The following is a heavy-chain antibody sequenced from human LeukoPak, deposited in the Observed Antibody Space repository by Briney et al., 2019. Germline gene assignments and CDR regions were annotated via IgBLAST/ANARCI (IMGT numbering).Heavy chain of an antibody. CDR3: AREFSPVGAPP. D-gene: IGHD1-26*01. J-gene: IGHJ4*02. CDR1: GFTFSSYG. CDR2: ISYDGSNK. V-gene: IGHV3-30*03. Sequence: GGSLRLSCAASGFTFSSYGMHWVRQAPGKGLEWVAVISYDGSNKYYADSVKGRFTISRDNAKNSLYLQMNSLRAEDTAVYYCAREFSPVGAPPWGQGTLVTVSS.